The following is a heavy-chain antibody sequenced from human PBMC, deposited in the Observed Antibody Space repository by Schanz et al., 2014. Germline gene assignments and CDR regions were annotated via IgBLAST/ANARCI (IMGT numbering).Heavy chain of an antibody. CDR2: ISVYNHNK. V-gene: IGHV1-18*01. J-gene: IGHJ5*02. Sequence: QIQLVQSGPEVKKPGATVKVSCKASGYIFINSGISWVRQAPGQGLEWMGWISVYNHNKEYDQKFQGRVTMTTDTSTSTAYMELSSLRSDDTAVYYCAKAEYDILTDSYSRLDPWGQGTLVTVSS. CDR1: GYIFINSG. CDR3: AKAEYDILTDSYSRLDP. D-gene: IGHD3-9*01.